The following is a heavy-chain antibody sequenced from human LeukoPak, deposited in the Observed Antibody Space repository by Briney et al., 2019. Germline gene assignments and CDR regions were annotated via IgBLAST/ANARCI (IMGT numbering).Heavy chain of an antibody. D-gene: IGHD6-19*01. V-gene: IGHV4-59*01. CDR3: ARGPGAVAGTKNWFDP. J-gene: IGHJ5*02. CDR1: GGPISSYY. Sequence: PSETLSLTCTVSGGPISSYYWSWIRQPPGKGLAWIGYIYYSGSTNYNPSLKSRVTISVDTSKNQFSLKLSSVTAADTAVYYCARGPGAVAGTKNWFDPWGQGTLVTVSS. CDR2: IYYSGST.